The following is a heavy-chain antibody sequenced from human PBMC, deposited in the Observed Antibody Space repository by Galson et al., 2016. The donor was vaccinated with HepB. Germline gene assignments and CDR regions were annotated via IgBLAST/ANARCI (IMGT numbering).Heavy chain of an antibody. V-gene: IGHV1-18*01. Sequence: SVKVSCKASGYTFIHYGISWVRQAPGQGLEWMGWISTDNGDINYAQKFQGRLSMTTDTSTSTAYMELRSLRSDDSAVYYLSRTAVTGPSFFSFWGQGTLVSVSS. J-gene: IGHJ4*02. CDR2: ISTDNGDI. CDR3: SRTAVTGPSFFSF. CDR1: GYTFIHYG. D-gene: IGHD4-17*01.